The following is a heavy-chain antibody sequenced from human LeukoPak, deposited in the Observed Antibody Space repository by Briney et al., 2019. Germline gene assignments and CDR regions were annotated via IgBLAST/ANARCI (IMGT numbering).Heavy chain of an antibody. CDR3: AKEGARQLFHWYSDL. Sequence: GGSLRLSCAASGFTFSSYGMHWVRQAPGKGLEWVAVISYDGNNKYYADSVKGRFTISRDNSKNTLYLQMNSLRAEDTAVYYWAKEGARQLFHWYSDLWGRGTLVTVPS. CDR1: GFTFSSYG. CDR2: ISYDGNNK. V-gene: IGHV3-30*18. D-gene: IGHD6-6*01. J-gene: IGHJ2*01.